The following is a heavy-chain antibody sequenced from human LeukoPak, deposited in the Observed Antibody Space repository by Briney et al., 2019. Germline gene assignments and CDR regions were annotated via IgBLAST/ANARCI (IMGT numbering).Heavy chain of an antibody. V-gene: IGHV3-21*01. CDR2: ISSSSYI. CDR3: ARAYGLTIFGVVIPADNYYGMDV. D-gene: IGHD3-3*01. Sequence: KPGGSLRRSCAASGFTRRSYNMNSVREAPGKRLEWVSFISSSSYIHYADSVKGRFAISRDNAMNSLYLQMNSLRAEDTAVYYCARAYGLTIFGVVIPADNYYGMDVWGQGTTVTVSS. CDR1: GFTRRSYN. J-gene: IGHJ6*02.